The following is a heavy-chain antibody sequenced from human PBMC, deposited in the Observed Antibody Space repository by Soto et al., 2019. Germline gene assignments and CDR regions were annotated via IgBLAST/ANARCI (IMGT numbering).Heavy chain of an antibody. J-gene: IGHJ4*02. CDR2: VSIGGST. D-gene: IGHD2-15*01. V-gene: IGHV3-23*01. Sequence: DVQLLESGGGLVQPEGSLRLSCAASGFTFSSYAMGWVRQGPGKGLEWGAVVSIGGSTHYADSVRGRFTISRDNSKDSLSLQMNSHTAEYTAVYFCAKRRGAGGHFDYWGQGALVNVSS. CDR1: GFTFSSYA. CDR3: AKRRGAGGHFDY.